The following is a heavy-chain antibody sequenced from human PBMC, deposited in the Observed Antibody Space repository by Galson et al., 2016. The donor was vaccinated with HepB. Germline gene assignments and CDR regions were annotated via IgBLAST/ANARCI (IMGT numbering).Heavy chain of an antibody. D-gene: IGHD6-13*01. V-gene: IGHV4-39*06. CDR3: ARGGYSSSWYNTRRGLFDP. J-gene: IGHJ5*02. Sequence: SETLSLTCTVSGGSISSSNYYWGWIRQPPGKGLEWIGSISYSGSTYYNPSLKSRVTITVDTSKTQFPLKLSSVTAADTAVYYCARGGYSSSWYNTRRGLFDPWGQGTLVTVSS. CDR2: ISYSGST. CDR1: GGSISSSNYY.